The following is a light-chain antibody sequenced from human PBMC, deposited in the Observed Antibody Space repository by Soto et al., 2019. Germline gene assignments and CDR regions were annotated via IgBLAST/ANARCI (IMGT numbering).Light chain of an antibody. CDR3: QVCDSSSDDRSDPTSDRWV. V-gene: IGLV3-21*02. J-gene: IGLJ3*02. CDR2: DDS. CDR1: NNGNKS. Sequence: SYELTQPPSVSVAPGQTAMITCGGNNNGNKSVHWYQQRPGQAPVLVVYDDSDRPSGIPDRLSGSNSENTATLTISRVEAGDEADFYCQVCDSSSDDRSDPTSDRWVFGGGTKLTVL.